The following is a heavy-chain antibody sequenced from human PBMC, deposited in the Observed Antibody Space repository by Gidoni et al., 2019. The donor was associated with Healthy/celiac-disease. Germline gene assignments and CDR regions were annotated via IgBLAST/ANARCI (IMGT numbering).Heavy chain of an antibody. CDR2: FIPIFGTG. Sequence: QVQLVQSGAEVRKPGSSVKVSCKASGGPFSSSPLSWVRQAPGQGLEWMGGFIPIFGTGNYAQKFQGRVTMTADESTSTAYMELNSLRSEDTAVYYCARGGDCSGGSCYSDAIDIWGRGTMVTVSS. J-gene: IGHJ3*02. V-gene: IGHV1-69*01. CDR1: GGPFSSSP. CDR3: ARGGDCSGGSCYSDAIDI. D-gene: IGHD2-15*01.